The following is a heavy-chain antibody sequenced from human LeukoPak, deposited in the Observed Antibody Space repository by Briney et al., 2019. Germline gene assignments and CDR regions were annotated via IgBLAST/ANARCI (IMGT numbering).Heavy chain of an antibody. Sequence: ASVKVSCKASGGTFSSYAISWVRQAPGQGLEWMGRIIPIFGTANYAQEFQGRVTITTDESTSTAYMELSSLRSEGTAVYYCARDGVLSYYYYMDVWGKGTTVTVSS. J-gene: IGHJ6*03. CDR1: GGTFSSYA. CDR3: ARDGVLSYYYYMDV. V-gene: IGHV1-69*05. CDR2: IIPIFGTA. D-gene: IGHD6-13*01.